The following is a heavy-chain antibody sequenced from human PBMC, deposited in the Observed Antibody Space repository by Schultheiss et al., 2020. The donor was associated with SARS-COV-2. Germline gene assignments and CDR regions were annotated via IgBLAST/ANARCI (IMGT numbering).Heavy chain of an antibody. D-gene: IGHD3-16*01. V-gene: IGHV3-33*08. CDR1: GFTFSSYS. CDR3: ASEEALLVGGAFDL. J-gene: IGHJ3*01. Sequence: GGSLRLSCAASGFTFSSYSMNWVRQAPGKGLEWVAVIRYGGSNKYYADSVKGRFTISRDNAKNSLYLQMNSLRAEDTAVYYCASEEALLVGGAFDLWGQGTMVTVSS. CDR2: IRYGGSNK.